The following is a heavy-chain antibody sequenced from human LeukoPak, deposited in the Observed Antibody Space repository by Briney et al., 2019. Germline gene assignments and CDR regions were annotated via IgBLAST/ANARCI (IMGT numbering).Heavy chain of an antibody. CDR2: IYHSGST. CDR1: GGSISSYY. D-gene: IGHD1-20*01. CDR3: ARGGVTGTTGFDY. J-gene: IGHJ4*02. Sequence: PSETLSLTCTVSGGSISSYYWSWIRQPPGKGLEWIGYIYHSGSTYYNPSLKSRVTISVDRSKNQFSLKLSSVTAADTAVYYCARGGVTGTTGFDYWGQGTLVTVSS. V-gene: IGHV4-59*12.